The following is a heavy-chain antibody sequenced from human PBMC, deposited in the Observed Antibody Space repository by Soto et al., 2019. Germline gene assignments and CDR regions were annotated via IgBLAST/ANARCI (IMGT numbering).Heavy chain of an antibody. J-gene: IGHJ5*02. CDR2: INHSGST. Sequence: LSLTCAVSGGSFSGYYWSWIRQPPGKGLEWIVEINHSGSTNYNPSLKSRVTISLDTSKNQFSLKLSSVTAADTAVYYCARGSRPPYYDFWSRTNWFDXWGQGTLVTV. D-gene: IGHD3-3*01. CDR3: ARGSRPPYYDFWSRTNWFDX. V-gene: IGHV4-34*01. CDR1: GGSFSGYY.